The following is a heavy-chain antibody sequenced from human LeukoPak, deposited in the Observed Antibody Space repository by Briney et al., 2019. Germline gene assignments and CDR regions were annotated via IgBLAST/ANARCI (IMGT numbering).Heavy chain of an antibody. V-gene: IGHV3-7*01. J-gene: IGHJ4*02. Sequence: GGSLRLTCAASGFTLSSYWMSWVRQAPGKGLEWVANIKQDGSEKYYVDSVKGRFTISRDNAKNSLYLQMNSLRAEDTAVYYCARRYFDYWGQGTLVTVSS. CDR2: IKQDGSEK. D-gene: IGHD2-15*01. CDR3: ARRYFDY. CDR1: GFTLSSYW.